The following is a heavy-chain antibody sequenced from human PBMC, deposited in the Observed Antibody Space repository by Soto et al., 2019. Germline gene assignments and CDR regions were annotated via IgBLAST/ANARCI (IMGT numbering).Heavy chain of an antibody. J-gene: IGHJ6*02. Sequence: ASVKVSCKASGYPFTGPYIYWVRQAPGQGLEWMGWINPSSGGTEFAEKFQGRVTVTRDTSIRTVFLELNSLTSEDTGVYFCARDFRTYSHGVDVWAQGTAVTVS. CDR2: INPSSGGT. D-gene: IGHD4-4*01. CDR1: GYPFTGPY. CDR3: ARDFRTYSHGVDV. V-gene: IGHV1-2*02.